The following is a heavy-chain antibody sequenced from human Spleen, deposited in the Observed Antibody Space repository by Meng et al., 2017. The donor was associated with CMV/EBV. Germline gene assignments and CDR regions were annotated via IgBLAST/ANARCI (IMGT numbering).Heavy chain of an antibody. CDR1: EFSFSNYG. J-gene: IGHJ5*02. CDR3: ARRHGSGSYGRWFDP. V-gene: IGHV3-33*01. D-gene: IGHD3-10*01. Sequence: SEFSFSNYGMRWVRRAPGKGLKWVAFLRFDGSKAYYADSVKGRFTVSRDNSKSTLYLQMNSLRAEDTAVYYCARRHGSGSYGRWFDPWGQGTLVHRLL. CDR2: LRFDGSKA.